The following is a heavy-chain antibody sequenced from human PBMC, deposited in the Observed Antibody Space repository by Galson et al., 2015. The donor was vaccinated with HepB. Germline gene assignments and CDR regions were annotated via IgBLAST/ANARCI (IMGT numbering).Heavy chain of an antibody. V-gene: IGHV3-48*02. CDR3: ARDLVGFTTPNWFDS. CDR1: GFTFSDYN. Sequence: PRLSCAASGFTFSDYNMNWVRQAPGKGLEWVSYISGISDTIYYADSVKGRFTISRDDAKNSLYLQMNSLRDEDTAVYYCARDLVGFTTPNWFDSWGQGTLVTVSS. CDR2: ISGISDTI. J-gene: IGHJ5*01. D-gene: IGHD2-8*02.